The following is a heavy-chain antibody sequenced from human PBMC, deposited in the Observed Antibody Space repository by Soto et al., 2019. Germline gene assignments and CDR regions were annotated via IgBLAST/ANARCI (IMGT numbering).Heavy chain of an antibody. Sequence: GXSVKVSCKASGDTFTSYGIRLVRQAPGQGLECMGWMSAYNGNTNCAQKLQVRVTMTTDTSTSTAYMELRSLRSDDTAVYYCARNHVDTARVDAFDFGGKGKMVTFSS. J-gene: IGHJ3*01. CDR3: ARNHVDTARVDAFDF. D-gene: IGHD5-18*01. V-gene: IGHV1-18*04. CDR2: MSAYNGNT. CDR1: GDTFTSYG.